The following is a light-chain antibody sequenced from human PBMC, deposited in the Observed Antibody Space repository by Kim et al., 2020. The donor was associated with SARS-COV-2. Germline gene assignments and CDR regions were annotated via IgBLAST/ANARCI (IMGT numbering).Light chain of an antibody. J-gene: IGLJ2*01. CDR1: NIGGLG. CDR2: SDT. CDR3: QVWDSTSDHVI. Sequence: APDKTATITCGEDNIGGLGVNWYQQKAGQAPVLVIHSDTDRPSGIPERVSGTNSGTAATLTISRVEAGDEADYYCQVWDSTSDHVIFGGGTQLTVL. V-gene: IGLV3-21*04.